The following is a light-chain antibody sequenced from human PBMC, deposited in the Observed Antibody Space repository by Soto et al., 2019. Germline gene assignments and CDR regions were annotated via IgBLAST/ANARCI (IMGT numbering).Light chain of an antibody. J-gene: IGKJ4*01. CDR3: QHLNSYPRALS. CDR1: QGISSH. V-gene: IGKV1-9*01. CDR2: AAS. Sequence: DIQLTQSPVFLSASLGDRVTISCRASQGISSHLAWYQQKPGKAPELLIYAASTLQSGVPSRFSGSGSGTEFTLTISSLQPEDFATYFCQHLNSYPRALSFGGGTQVEIK.